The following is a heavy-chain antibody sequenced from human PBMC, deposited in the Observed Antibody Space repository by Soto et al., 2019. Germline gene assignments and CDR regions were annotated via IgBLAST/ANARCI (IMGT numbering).Heavy chain of an antibody. Sequence: QVQLVQSGAEVKKPGASVKVSCKASGYTFTSYDINWVRQATGQGLEWMGWMNPNSGNTGYAQKFQGRVTMTRNTSISKAYMELSSLRSEDTAVYYWARGGYCSGGSCSTHVFDPWGQGTLVTVSS. J-gene: IGHJ5*02. D-gene: IGHD2-15*01. V-gene: IGHV1-8*01. CDR3: ARGGYCSGGSCSTHVFDP. CDR2: MNPNSGNT. CDR1: GYTFTSYD.